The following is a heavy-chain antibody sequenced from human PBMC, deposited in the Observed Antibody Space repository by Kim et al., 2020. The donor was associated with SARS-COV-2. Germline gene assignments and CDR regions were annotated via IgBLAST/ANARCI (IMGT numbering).Heavy chain of an antibody. Sequence: YAQNLQARVTMTTATSTSTAYMGLGSLRSDDTAVYYCARDCRGDCYHFDYWGQGTLVTVSS. J-gene: IGHJ4*02. CDR3: ARDCRGDCYHFDY. D-gene: IGHD2-21*02. V-gene: IGHV1-18*01.